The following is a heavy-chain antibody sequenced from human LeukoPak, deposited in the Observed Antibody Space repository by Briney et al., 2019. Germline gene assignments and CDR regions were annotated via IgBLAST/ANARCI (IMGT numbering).Heavy chain of an antibody. D-gene: IGHD3-10*01. Sequence: SVKVSCTASGGTFSSYAIIWVRQAPGQGLEWMGRIIPILGIANYAQKFQGRVTITADKSTSTAYMELSSLRSEDTAVYYCASEIRYGSGSYLVDYWGQGTLVTVSS. CDR2: IIPILGIA. V-gene: IGHV1-69*04. CDR1: GGTFSSYA. CDR3: ASEIRYGSGSYLVDY. J-gene: IGHJ4*02.